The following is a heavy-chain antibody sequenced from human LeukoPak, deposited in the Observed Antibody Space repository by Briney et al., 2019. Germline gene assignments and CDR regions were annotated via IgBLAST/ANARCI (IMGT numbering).Heavy chain of an antibody. Sequence: GGSLRLSCAASGFAFTNACMSWVRRAPGKGLEWVGRIRSKNNGGTTDYAAPVRGRFSISRDDSKSTLYMQMNSLKTEDTAVYYCTTDPGYRGLYYFDYWGQGTLVTVSS. D-gene: IGHD5-12*01. J-gene: IGHJ4*02. CDR1: GFAFTNAC. CDR3: TTDPGYRGLYYFDY. CDR2: IRSKNNGGTT. V-gene: IGHV3-15*01.